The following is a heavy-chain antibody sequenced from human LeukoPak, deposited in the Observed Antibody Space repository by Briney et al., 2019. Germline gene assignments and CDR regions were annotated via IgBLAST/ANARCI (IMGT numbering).Heavy chain of an antibody. Sequence: SGGSLRLSCAASGFTFSGYAIHWVRQAPGKGLEWVAVISYDGSNKYYADSVKGRFTISRDNSKNTLYLQMNSLRAEDMAVYYYARERSGWNFDYWGQGTLVTVSS. J-gene: IGHJ4*02. CDR2: ISYDGSNK. CDR3: ARERSGWNFDY. V-gene: IGHV3-30-3*01. D-gene: IGHD6-19*01. CDR1: GFTFSGYA.